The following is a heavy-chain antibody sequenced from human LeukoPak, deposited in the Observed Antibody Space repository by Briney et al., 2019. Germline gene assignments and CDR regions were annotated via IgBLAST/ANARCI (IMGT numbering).Heavy chain of an antibody. V-gene: IGHV3-21*01. Sequence: PGGSLRLSCAASGFTFSSYSMSWVRQAPGKGLEWVSSISSSSSYIYYADSVKGRFTISRDNAKNSLYLQMNSLRAEDTAVYYCARDAYGDYYFDYWGQGTLVTVSS. J-gene: IGHJ4*02. CDR2: ISSSSSYI. D-gene: IGHD4-17*01. CDR3: ARDAYGDYYFDY. CDR1: GFTFSSYS.